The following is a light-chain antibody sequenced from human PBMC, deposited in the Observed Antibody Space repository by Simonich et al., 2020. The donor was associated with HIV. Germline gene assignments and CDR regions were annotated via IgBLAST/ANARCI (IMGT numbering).Light chain of an antibody. V-gene: IGKV1-9*01. Sequence: LTQSPSFLSASVGDRVTITCRASQGISSYLAWYQQKPGKAPKLLIYAATTLQSGVPSRFSGSGSGTEFTLTISSLQPEDFATYYCQHLNSFPLTFGPGTKVDIK. CDR3: QHLNSFPLT. J-gene: IGKJ3*01. CDR1: QGISSY. CDR2: AAT.